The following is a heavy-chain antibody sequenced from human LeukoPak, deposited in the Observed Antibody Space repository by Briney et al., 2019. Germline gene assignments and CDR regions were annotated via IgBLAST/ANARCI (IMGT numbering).Heavy chain of an antibody. CDR3: ATVPRDYHYYMDV. Sequence: PGGSLRLSCAASGFTFSSYAMSWVRQAPGKGLEWVSAISGSGGSTYYADSVQGRFTISRDNSKKTLYLQMNSLRAEDTAVYYCATVPRDYHYYMDVWGKGTTVTVSS. V-gene: IGHV3-23*01. CDR1: GFTFSSYA. CDR2: ISGSGGST. J-gene: IGHJ6*03.